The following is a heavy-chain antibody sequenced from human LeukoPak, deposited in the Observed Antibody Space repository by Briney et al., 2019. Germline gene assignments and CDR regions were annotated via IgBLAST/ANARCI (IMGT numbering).Heavy chain of an antibody. Sequence: PSETLSLTCTVSGGSISSYYWSWIRQPPGKGLEWIGYIYYSGSTNYNPSLKSRVTISVDTSKNQFSLKLSSVTAADTAVYYCARHPRVVVVAATGHAFDIWGQGTMVTVSS. CDR2: IYYSGST. J-gene: IGHJ3*02. D-gene: IGHD2-15*01. CDR1: GGSISSYY. V-gene: IGHV4-59*08. CDR3: ARHPRVVVVAATGHAFDI.